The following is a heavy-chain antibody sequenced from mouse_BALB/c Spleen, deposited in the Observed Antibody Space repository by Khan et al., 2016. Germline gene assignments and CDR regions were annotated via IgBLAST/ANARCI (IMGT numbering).Heavy chain of an antibody. CDR1: GYSITSDYA. J-gene: IGHJ3*01. V-gene: IGHV3-2*02. CDR3: ARSTTATRLVAY. CDR2: ISYSGST. Sequence: EVELVESGPGLVKPSQSLSLTCTVTGYSITSDYAWNWIRQFPGNKLEWMGYISYSGSTSYNPSLKSRISITRDTSKNQFFLQLTSVTTEDTATYYCARSTTATRLVAYWGQGTLVTVSA. D-gene: IGHD1-2*01.